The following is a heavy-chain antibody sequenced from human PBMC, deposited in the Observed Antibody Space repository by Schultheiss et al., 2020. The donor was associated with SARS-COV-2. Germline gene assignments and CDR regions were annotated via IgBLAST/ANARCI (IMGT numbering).Heavy chain of an antibody. CDR1: GFTFSDYY. CDR3: AREHLLEGDLY. Sequence: GESLKISCAASGFTFSDYYMSWIRQAPGKGLEWVSYISTSSTYTNYADSVKGRFTISRDNAKNSLYLQMNSLRAEDTAVYYCAREHLLEGDLYWGQGTLVTVSS. D-gene: IGHD2-21*01. V-gene: IGHV3-11*06. CDR2: ISTSSTYT. J-gene: IGHJ4*02.